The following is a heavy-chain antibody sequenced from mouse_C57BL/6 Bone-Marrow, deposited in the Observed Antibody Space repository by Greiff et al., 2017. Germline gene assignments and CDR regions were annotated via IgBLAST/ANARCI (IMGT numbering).Heavy chain of an antibody. CDR2: ISSGSSTL. V-gene: IGHV5-17*01. Sequence: DVMLVESGGGLVKPGGSLKLSCAASGFTFSDYGMHWVRQAPEKGLEWVAYISSGSSTLYYADTVKGRFTISRDNAKNTLFLQMTSLRSEDTAMYYCARLRSYFDYWGQGTTLTVSS. D-gene: IGHD1-1*01. CDR1: GFTFSDYG. J-gene: IGHJ2*01. CDR3: ARLRSYFDY.